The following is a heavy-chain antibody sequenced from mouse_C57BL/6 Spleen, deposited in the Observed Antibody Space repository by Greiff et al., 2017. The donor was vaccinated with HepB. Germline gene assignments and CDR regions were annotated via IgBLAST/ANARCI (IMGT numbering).Heavy chain of an antibody. CDR1: GYAFSSSW. CDR2: IYPGDGDT. D-gene: IGHD2-10*01. V-gene: IGHV1-82*01. Sequence: QVQLQQSGPELVKPGASVKISCKASGYAFSSSWMNWVKQRPGKGLEWIGRIYPGDGDTNYNGKFKGKATLTADKSSSTAYMQLSSLTSEDSAVYFCARERAYYGNPFAYWGQGTLVTVSA. J-gene: IGHJ3*01. CDR3: ARERAYYGNPFAY.